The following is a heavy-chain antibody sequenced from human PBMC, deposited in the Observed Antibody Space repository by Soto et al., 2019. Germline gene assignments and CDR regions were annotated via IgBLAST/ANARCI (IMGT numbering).Heavy chain of an antibody. CDR2: LYSTGSS. CDR1: GGSISGHY. V-gene: IGHV4-4*07. Sequence: SETLSLTCTVSGGSISGHYWTWLRQPAGKGLEWLGRLYSTGSSNYNPFFESRVTMSVDTSKNSFSLRLSSVTAADAAVYFCAREKDYYHNAMDVWGHGTEVTVSS. CDR3: AREKDYYHNAMDV. J-gene: IGHJ6*02.